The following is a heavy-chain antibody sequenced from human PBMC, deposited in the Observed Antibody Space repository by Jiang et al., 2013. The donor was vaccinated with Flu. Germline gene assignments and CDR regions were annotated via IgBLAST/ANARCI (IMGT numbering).Heavy chain of an antibody. J-gene: IGHJ2*01. D-gene: IGHD4-23*01. CDR2: IGTAGDT. Sequence: QLVESGGGLVQPGGSLRLSCAASGFTFSSYDMHWVRQATGKGLEWVSAIGTAGDTYYPGSVKGRFTISRENAKNSLYLQMNSLRAEDTAVYYCARDNRDFYGGNSNWYFDLWGRGTLVTVSS. CDR3: ARDNRDFYGGNSNWYFDL. CDR1: GFTFSSYD. V-gene: IGHV3-13*01.